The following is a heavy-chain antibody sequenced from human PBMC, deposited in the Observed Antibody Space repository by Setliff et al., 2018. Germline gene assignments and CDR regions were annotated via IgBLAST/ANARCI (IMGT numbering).Heavy chain of an antibody. CDR1: GDSFTSYW. Sequence: GESLKISCKGSGDSFTSYWIGWVRQMPGKGLEWRGIIYPGDSDTSYSPSFQGQVTISADKSISTAYLQWSSLKASDTAMYYCARHADYYDSSGYSVNDAFDIWGQGTMVTVSS. CDR3: ARHADYYDSSGYSVNDAFDI. D-gene: IGHD3-22*01. V-gene: IGHV5-51*01. CDR2: IYPGDSDT. J-gene: IGHJ3*02.